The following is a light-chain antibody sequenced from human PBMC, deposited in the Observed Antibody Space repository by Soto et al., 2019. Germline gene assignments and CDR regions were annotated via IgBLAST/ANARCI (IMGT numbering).Light chain of an antibody. Sequence: QPVLTQPPSASGTPGQRVTISCSGRSSNIGSNYVYWYQQLPGTAPKLLIYRNNQRPSGVPDRFSGSKSGTSASLAISGLRSEDEADYYCAAWDDSLSGPVFGGGTQLTVL. CDR1: SSNIGSNY. J-gene: IGLJ7*01. CDR3: AAWDDSLSGPV. CDR2: RNN. V-gene: IGLV1-47*01.